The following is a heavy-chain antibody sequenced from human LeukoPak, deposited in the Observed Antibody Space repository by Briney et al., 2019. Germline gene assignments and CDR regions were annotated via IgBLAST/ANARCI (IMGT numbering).Heavy chain of an antibody. V-gene: IGHV4-61*01. J-gene: IGHJ3*02. CDR2: IYYSGST. D-gene: IGHD4-11*01. CDR1: GGSISSSNYY. CDR3: ARWLQYADAFDI. Sequence: PSETLSLTCTVSGGSISSSNYYWSWIRQPPGKGLEWIGYIYYSGSTNYNPSLKSRVTISVDTSKNQFSLKLSSVTAADTAVYYCARWLQYADAFDIWGQGTMVTVSS.